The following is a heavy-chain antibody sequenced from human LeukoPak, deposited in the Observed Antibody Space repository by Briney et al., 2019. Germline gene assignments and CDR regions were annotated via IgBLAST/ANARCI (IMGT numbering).Heavy chain of an antibody. CDR1: GFTFSSYG. V-gene: IGHV3-30*18. D-gene: IGHD5-18*01. J-gene: IGHJ4*02. CDR2: ISYDGSNK. CDR3: AKTKGYSYGYYFDY. Sequence: GRSLRLSCAASGFTFSSYGMHWVRQAPGKGLEWVAVISYDGSNKYYADSVKGRFTISRDNSKNTLYLQMNSLRAEDTAVYYCAKTKGYSYGYYFDYWGQGTLVTVSS.